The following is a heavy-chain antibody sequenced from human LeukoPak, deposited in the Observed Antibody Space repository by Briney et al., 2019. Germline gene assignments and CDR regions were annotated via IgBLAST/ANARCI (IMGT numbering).Heavy chain of an antibody. V-gene: IGHV4-4*07. CDR2: IYTSGST. CDR1: GGSISSYY. CDR3: ARDRNDFWSGYSLDY. Sequence: SETLSLTCIVSGGSISSYYWSWIRQPAGKGLEWIGRIYTSGSTNYNPSLKSRVTMSVDTSKNQFSLKLSSVTAADTAVYYCARDRNDFWSGYSLDYWGQGTLVTVSS. D-gene: IGHD3-3*01. J-gene: IGHJ4*02.